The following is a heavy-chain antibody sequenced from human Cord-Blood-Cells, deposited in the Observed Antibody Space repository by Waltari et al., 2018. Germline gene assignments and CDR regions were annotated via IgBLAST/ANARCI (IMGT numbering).Heavy chain of an antibody. D-gene: IGHD1-1*01. Sequence: QVQLVQSGAEVKKPGASVKVSCKASGYTFTGYYMHWVRQAPGQGLEWMGWINPNSGGTNYAQKFQGWVTMTRDTSISTAYMELSRRRSDDTAVYYCARGVPTGTTAVVISGGMDVWGQGTTVTVSS. J-gene: IGHJ6*02. CDR3: ARGVPTGTTAVVISGGMDV. V-gene: IGHV1-2*04. CDR2: INPNSGGT. CDR1: GYTFTGYY.